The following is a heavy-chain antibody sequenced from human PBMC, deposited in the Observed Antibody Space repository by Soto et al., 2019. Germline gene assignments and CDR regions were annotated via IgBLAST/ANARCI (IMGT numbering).Heavy chain of an antibody. J-gene: IGHJ5*02. CDR2: IYYSGST. CDR3: ARGEWEPNWGKYNWFDP. D-gene: IGHD1-26*01. Sequence: PSETLSLTCTVSGGSISSGDYYWSWIRQPPGKGLEWIGYIYYSGSTYYNPSLKSRVTISVDTSKNQFSLKLSSVTAADTAVYYCARGEWEPNWGKYNWFDPWGQGTLVTVSS. V-gene: IGHV4-30-4*01. CDR1: GGSISSGDYY.